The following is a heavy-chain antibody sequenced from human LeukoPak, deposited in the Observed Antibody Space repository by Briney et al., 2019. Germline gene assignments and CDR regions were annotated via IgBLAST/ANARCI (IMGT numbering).Heavy chain of an antibody. CDR3: ARDYYGSGSYAFDY. CDR2: INPNSGGT. D-gene: IGHD3-10*01. V-gene: IGHV1-2*02. CDR1: GYTFTGYY. Sequence: ASVKVPCKASGYTFTGYYMHWVRQAPGQGLEWMGWINPNSGGTNYAQKFQGRVTMTRDTSISTAYMELSRLRSDDTAVYYCARDYYGSGSYAFDYWGQGTLVTVSS. J-gene: IGHJ4*02.